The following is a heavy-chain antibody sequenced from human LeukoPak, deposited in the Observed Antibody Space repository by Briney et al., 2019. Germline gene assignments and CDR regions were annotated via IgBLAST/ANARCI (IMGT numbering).Heavy chain of an antibody. D-gene: IGHD5/OR15-5a*01. J-gene: IGHJ6*03. CDR2: IYYSGST. CDR1: GGSISSYY. Sequence: SETLSLTCTVSGGSISSYYWSWIRQPPGKGLEWIGYIYYSGSTTYNPSLKSRVTMSVDTSENQLSLRLTSLSAADTAVYYCARLSGSPLSKYYYYMDVWGKGTTVTVSS. CDR3: ARLSGSPLSKYYYYMDV. V-gene: IGHV4-59*01.